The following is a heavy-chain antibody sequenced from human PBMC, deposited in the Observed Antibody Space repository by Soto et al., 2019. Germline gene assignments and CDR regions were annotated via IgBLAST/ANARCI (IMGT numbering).Heavy chain of an antibody. Sequence: EVQLLESGGGLVQPGGSLRLSCAASGFSFSSYAMVWVRQAPGKGLEWVSVISARGGSLYFADSVKGRFTISRDNSKNVLSLEMNSLRAEDAATYFCAKGSLEYSASVDNWGQGTLVVVSS. CDR2: ISARGGSL. CDR3: AKGSLEYSASVDN. CDR1: GFSFSSYA. J-gene: IGHJ4*02. V-gene: IGHV3-23*01. D-gene: IGHD5-12*01.